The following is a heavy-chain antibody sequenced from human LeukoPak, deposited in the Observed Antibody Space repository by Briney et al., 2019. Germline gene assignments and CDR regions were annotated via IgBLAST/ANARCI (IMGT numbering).Heavy chain of an antibody. Sequence: SETLSLTRAVYGGSFSGYYWGWIRQPPGKGLEWIGSIYHSGSTYYNPSLKSRVTISVDTSKNQFSLKLSSVTAADTAVYYCAGHDYGDPRSAFDIWGQGTMVTVSS. CDR2: IYHSGST. CDR1: GGSFSGYY. D-gene: IGHD4-17*01. V-gene: IGHV4-38-2*01. J-gene: IGHJ3*02. CDR3: AGHDYGDPRSAFDI.